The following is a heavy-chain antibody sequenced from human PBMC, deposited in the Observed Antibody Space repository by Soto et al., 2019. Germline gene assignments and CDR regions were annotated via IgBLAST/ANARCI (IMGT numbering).Heavy chain of an antibody. CDR1: GFTVSSNY. D-gene: IGHD5-18*01. J-gene: IGHJ4*02. V-gene: IGHV3-53*01. CDR3: ARSPIQLWFYHFDY. Sequence: PGGSLRLSCAASGFTVSSNYMSWVRQAPGKGPEWVSVIYSGGSTYYADSVKGRFTISRDNSKNTLYLQMNSLRAEDTAVYYCARSPIQLWFYHFDYWGQGTLVTVSS. CDR2: IYSGGST.